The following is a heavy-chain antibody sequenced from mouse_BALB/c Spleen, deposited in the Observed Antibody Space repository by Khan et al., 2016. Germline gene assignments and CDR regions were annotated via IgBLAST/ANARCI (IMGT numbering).Heavy chain of an antibody. CDR1: GYTFTDYS. J-gene: IGHJ4*01. D-gene: IGHD2-14*01. Sequence: QIQLVQSGPELKKPGETVKISCKASGYTFTDYSMHWVKQAPGKGLKWMGWINTETGEPTYADDFKGRFAFSLETSASTAYLQINNLKNEDTATXFSARYGYAGDYYAMDYWCRGASVTVAS. V-gene: IGHV9-2-1*01. CDR2: INTETGEP. CDR3: ARYGYAGDYYAMDY.